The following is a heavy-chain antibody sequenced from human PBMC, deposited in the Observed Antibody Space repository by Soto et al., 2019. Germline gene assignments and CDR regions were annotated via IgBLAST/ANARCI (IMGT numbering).Heavy chain of an antibody. CDR2: IYFSGST. CDR3: ERERVTPASTFEF. D-gene: IGHD2-2*01. J-gene: IGHJ4*02. V-gene: IGHV4-61*01. Sequence: PSETLSLTCNVSGASVSSGSHYWSWIRQPPGKGLEWIGHIYFSGSTKYNPSLKSRVTISVDMSKNQFSLRVISVTAADTAVYYCERERVTPASTFEFWGQGTLVTVSS. CDR1: GASVSSGSHY.